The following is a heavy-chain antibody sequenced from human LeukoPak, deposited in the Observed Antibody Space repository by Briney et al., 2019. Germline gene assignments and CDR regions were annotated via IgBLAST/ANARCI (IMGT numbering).Heavy chain of an antibody. D-gene: IGHD3-22*01. CDR3: ARDRHSSVDY. CDR1: GFSLTPYW. J-gene: IGHJ4*02. V-gene: IGHV3-48*01. Sequence: GGSLRLSCAAAGFSLTPYWMSWVRQAPGKGLEWLSYISGDSRTIYYPDSVKGRFTISRDNAKNSLYLQLISLRAEDTAVYYCARDRHSSVDYWGQGALVTVSS. CDR2: ISGDSRTI.